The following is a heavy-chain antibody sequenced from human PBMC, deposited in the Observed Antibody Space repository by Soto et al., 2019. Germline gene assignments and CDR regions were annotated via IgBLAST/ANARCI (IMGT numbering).Heavy chain of an antibody. CDR1: GFTVSSNS. J-gene: IGHJ4*02. CDR3: ARGVDYYDSSGPIDY. Sequence: EVQLVETGGGLIQPGGSLRLSCAASGFTVSSNSMSWVRQAPGQGLEWVSFIYSGGSTYYADSVKGRFSISRDNSKNTLYLQMNSLRDEDTAVYYCARGVDYYDSSGPIDYWGQGTLVTVSS. CDR2: IYSGGST. V-gene: IGHV3-53*02. D-gene: IGHD3-22*01.